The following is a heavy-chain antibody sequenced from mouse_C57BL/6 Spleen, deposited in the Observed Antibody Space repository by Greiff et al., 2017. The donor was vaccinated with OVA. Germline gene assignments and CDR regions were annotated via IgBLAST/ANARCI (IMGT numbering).Heavy chain of an antibody. CDR2: IHPNSGST. V-gene: IGHV1-64*01. D-gene: IGHD2-4*01. CDR3: ARGDYEGGTGYFDV. Sequence: VQLQQPGAELVKPGASVKLSCKASGYTFTSYWMHWVKQRPGQGLEWIGMIHPNSGSTNYNEKFKSKATLTVDKSSSTAYMQLSSLTSEDSAVYYCARGDYEGGTGYFDVWGTGTTVTVSS. CDR1: GYTFTSYW. J-gene: IGHJ1*03.